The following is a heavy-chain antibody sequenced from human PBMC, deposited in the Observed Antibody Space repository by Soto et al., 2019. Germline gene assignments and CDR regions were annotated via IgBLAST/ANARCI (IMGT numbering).Heavy chain of an antibody. CDR1: GGTFSSYA. CDR2: VIPILGTA. J-gene: IGHJ5*02. CDR3: AGEVGSSGYYDAGWFDP. D-gene: IGHD3-22*01. Sequence: QVQLVQSGAEVKKPGSSVKVSCKASGGTFSSYAISWVRQAPGQGLEWMGGVIPILGTANYAQKFQGRVTITADESTSTAYMELSSLRSEDTAVYYCAGEVGSSGYYDAGWFDPWGQGTLVPVSS. V-gene: IGHV1-69*01.